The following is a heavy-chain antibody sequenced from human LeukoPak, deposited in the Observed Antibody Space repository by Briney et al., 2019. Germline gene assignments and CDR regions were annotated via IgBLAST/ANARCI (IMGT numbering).Heavy chain of an antibody. D-gene: IGHD2-21*01. CDR2: INNDGSST. CDR1: EFTLSSYW. CDR3: ARAGEGRSYSSPIAY. Sequence: GGSLRLSCAASEFTLSSYWMHWVRQAPGKGLVWVSRINNDGSSTSYADSVKGRFTISRDNAKNTLYLQMNSLTVEDTAVYFCARAGEGRSYSSPIAYWGQGTLVTVSS. J-gene: IGHJ4*02. V-gene: IGHV3-74*01.